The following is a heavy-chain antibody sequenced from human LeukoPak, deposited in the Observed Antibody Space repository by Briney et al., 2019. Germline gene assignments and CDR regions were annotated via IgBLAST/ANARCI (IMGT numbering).Heavy chain of an antibody. Sequence: PSETLSLTCTVSGGSISSYYWSWIRQPPGKGLEWIGYIYYSGSTNYNPSLKSRVTISVDTSKNQFSLKLSSVTAADTAVYYCASHYGDYHEGYFDYWGRGTLVTVSS. CDR1: GGSISSYY. D-gene: IGHD4-17*01. CDR3: ASHYGDYHEGYFDY. V-gene: IGHV4-59*01. J-gene: IGHJ4*02. CDR2: IYYSGST.